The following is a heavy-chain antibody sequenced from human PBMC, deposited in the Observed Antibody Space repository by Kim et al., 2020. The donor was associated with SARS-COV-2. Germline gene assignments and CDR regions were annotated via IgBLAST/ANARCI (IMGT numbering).Heavy chain of an antibody. V-gene: IGHV4-4*07. CDR1: GGSISSHY. CDR3: ARDSRGSSGYFSTLEN. J-gene: IGHJ4*02. Sequence: SETLSLTCTVSGGSISSHYWTWIRQPAEEGLEWIGRVYSSGSPNYNPSLKSRLTMSVDTSKNHFSLTLTSVTAADTAVYYCARDSRGSSGYFSTLENWGQGILVTVSS. D-gene: IGHD3-22*01. CDR2: VYSSGSP.